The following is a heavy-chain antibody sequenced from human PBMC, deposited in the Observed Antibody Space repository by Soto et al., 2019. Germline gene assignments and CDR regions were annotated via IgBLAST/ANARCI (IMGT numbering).Heavy chain of an antibody. CDR3: AKDLELGYAFDI. V-gene: IGHV3-23*01. Sequence: PGGSLRLSCAASGFTFSSYAMSWVRQAPGKGLEWVSAVSGSGGSTYYADSVKGRFTISRDNSKNTLYLQMNSLRAEDTAVYYCAKDLELGYAFDIWGQGTMVTVSS. J-gene: IGHJ3*02. D-gene: IGHD1-7*01. CDR2: VSGSGGST. CDR1: GFTFSSYA.